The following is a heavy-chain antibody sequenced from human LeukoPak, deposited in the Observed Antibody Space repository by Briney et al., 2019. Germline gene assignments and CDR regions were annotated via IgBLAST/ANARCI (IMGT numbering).Heavy chain of an antibody. J-gene: IGHJ4*02. V-gene: IGHV4-61*08. CDR3: ARQNYDILTGYYFDY. CDR1: GGSISSGDYY. CDR2: IYTSGST. Sequence: SETLSLTCTVSGGSISSGDYYWSWIRQPPGKGLEWIGYIYTSGSTNYNPSLKSRVTISVDTSKNQFSLKLSSVTAADTAVYYCARQNYDILTGYYFDYWGQGTLVTVSS. D-gene: IGHD3-9*01.